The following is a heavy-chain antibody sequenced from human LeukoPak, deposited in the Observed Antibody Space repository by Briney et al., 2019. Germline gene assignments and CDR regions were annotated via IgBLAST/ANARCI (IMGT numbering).Heavy chain of an antibody. CDR2: ISAYNGNT. V-gene: IGHV1-18*01. CDR3: ARDSSSWYEGDAFDI. D-gene: IGHD6-13*01. Sequence: ASVKVSCKASGYTFTSYGISWVRQAPGQGLEWMGWISAYNGNTNYAQKLQGRVTMTTDTSTSTAYMELRSLRSDDTAVYYCARDSSSWYEGDAFDIWGQGTMVTVSS. J-gene: IGHJ3*02. CDR1: GYTFTSYG.